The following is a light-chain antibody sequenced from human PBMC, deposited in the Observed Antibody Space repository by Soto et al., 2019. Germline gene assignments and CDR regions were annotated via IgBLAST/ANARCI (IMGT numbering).Light chain of an antibody. V-gene: IGLV1-40*01. CDR1: SSNIGAGYD. CDR3: QSYDSSLSGWV. CDR2: GNS. Sequence: QSALTQPPSVSGAPGQRVTISCTGSSSNIGAGYDVHWYQQLPGTAPKLLIYGNSNRPSGVPDRFSVSKSGTSASLAITGLRAEDEADYYCQSYDSSLSGWVFGGGTKLTVL. J-gene: IGLJ3*02.